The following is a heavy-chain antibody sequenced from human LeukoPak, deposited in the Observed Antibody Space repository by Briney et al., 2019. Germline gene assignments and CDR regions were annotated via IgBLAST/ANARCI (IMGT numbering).Heavy chain of an antibody. Sequence: SETLSLTCTVSGGSISSSSYYWGWIRQPPGKGLEWIGSIYYSGSTYYNSSLKSRVTISVDTSKNQFSLKLSSVTAADTAVYYCARGYYYDSSGYNNWFDPWGQGTLVTVSS. J-gene: IGHJ5*02. CDR3: ARGYYYDSSGYNNWFDP. CDR1: GGSISSSSYY. V-gene: IGHV4-39*07. D-gene: IGHD3-22*01. CDR2: IYYSGST.